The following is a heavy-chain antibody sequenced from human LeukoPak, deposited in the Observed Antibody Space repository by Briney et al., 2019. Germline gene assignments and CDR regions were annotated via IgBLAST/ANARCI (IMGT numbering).Heavy chain of an antibody. CDR3: ARGTHNFDY. Sequence: SETLSLTCSVSGGSISSYYWTWIRQPAGKGLEWIGRIYMSGSTEYNPSLKSRVSMSLDTSKNQFSLKLSSVTAADTAVYYCARGTHNFDYWGQGTLVAVSS. V-gene: IGHV4-4*07. CDR1: GGSISSYY. J-gene: IGHJ4*02. D-gene: IGHD1-7*01. CDR2: IYMSGST.